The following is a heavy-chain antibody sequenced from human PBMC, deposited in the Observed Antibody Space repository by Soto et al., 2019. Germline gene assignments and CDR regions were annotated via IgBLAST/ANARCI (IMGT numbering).Heavy chain of an antibody. CDR1: GGSISSYY. D-gene: IGHD3-9*01. Sequence: SETLSLTCTVSGGSISSYYWSWIRQPPGKGLEWIGYIYYSGSTNYNPSLKSRVTISVDTSKNQFSLKLSSVTAADTAVYYCARGELRYFDWSPSWFDPWGQGTLVTVS. CDR2: IYYSGST. J-gene: IGHJ5*02. V-gene: IGHV4-59*12. CDR3: ARGELRYFDWSPSWFDP.